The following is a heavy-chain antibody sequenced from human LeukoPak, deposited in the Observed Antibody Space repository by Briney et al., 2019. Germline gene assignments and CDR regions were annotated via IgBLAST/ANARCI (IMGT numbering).Heavy chain of an antibody. Sequence: GGSLRLSCAASGLTFSSYAMHWVRQAPGKGLEWVAVISYDGSNKYYADSVKGRFTISRDNSKNTLYLQMNSLRAEDTAVYYCARGDWPMYYFDYWGQGTLVTVSS. V-gene: IGHV3-30*01. J-gene: IGHJ4*02. CDR3: ARGDWPMYYFDY. CDR2: ISYDGSNK. CDR1: GLTFSSYA. D-gene: IGHD3/OR15-3a*01.